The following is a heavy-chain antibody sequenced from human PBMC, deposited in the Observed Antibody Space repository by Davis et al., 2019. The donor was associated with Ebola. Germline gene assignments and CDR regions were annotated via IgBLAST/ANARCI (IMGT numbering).Heavy chain of an antibody. CDR1: GFTFSSYA. D-gene: IGHD2-2*01. V-gene: IGHV3-23*01. J-gene: IGHJ6*02. CDR3: ANHGNIAVVPILRGMDV. Sequence: GESLKISCAASGFTFSSYAMSWVRQAPGKGLEWVSAISGSGGSTYYADSVKGRFTISRDNSKNTLYLQMNSLRAEDTAVYYCANHGNIAVVPILRGMDVWGQGTTVTVSS. CDR2: ISGSGGST.